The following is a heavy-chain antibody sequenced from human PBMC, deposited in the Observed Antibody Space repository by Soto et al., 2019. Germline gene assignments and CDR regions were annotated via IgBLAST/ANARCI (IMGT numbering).Heavy chain of an antibody. CDR1: GFSLSSSGVG. CDR3: ALIKDCSRTDCYLASFDP. J-gene: IGHJ5*02. Sequence: SGPTLVNPTQTLTLTCTFSGFSLSSSGVGVGWIRQPPGKALEWLAHIFSNDDKSYSTSLKSRLTISKDISRSQVVLTMTNMDPVDSATYYCALIKDCSRTDCYLASFDPWGQGTLVTVSS. D-gene: IGHD2-2*01. V-gene: IGHV2-26*01. CDR2: IFSNDDK.